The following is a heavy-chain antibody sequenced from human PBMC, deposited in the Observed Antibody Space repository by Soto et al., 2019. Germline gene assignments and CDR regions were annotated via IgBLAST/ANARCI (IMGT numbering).Heavy chain of an antibody. J-gene: IGHJ4*02. CDR2: IRPHNGDT. CDR1: AYSSTIYG. CDR3: ATALGCSGWFDY. V-gene: IGHV1-18*01. Sequence: QVQLVQSGPEVKNPGASVKVSCKASAYSSTIYGITWVRQAPGQGLEWMGWIRPHNGDTKYAQRFQGRVTMTTDPSTTTVFMDLRTLRSDDTAVYYCATALGCSGWFDYWGPGTLVTVPS. D-gene: IGHD6-19*01.